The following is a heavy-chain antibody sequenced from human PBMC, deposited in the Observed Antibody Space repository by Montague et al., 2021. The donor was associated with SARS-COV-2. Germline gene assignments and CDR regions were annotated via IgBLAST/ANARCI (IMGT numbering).Heavy chain of an antibody. CDR2: IKSRSDGGGT. V-gene: IGHV3-15*01. CDR1: GFRFDKAW. Sequence: SLRLSLSASGFRFDKAWMTWVRQAPGKGLEWVGRIKSRSDGGGTDYATPVKGRFTVSRDDSKNTLYLQMNSLNIEDTAVYYCTTDFWEAYCSGGACYPGVVYWGQGTLVTVSS. J-gene: IGHJ4*02. D-gene: IGHD2-15*01. CDR3: TTDFWEAYCSGGACYPGVVY.